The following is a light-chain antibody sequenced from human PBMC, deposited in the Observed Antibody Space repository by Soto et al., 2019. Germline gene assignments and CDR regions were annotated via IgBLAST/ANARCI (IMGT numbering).Light chain of an antibody. CDR2: DAS. CDR1: QSVSRY. Sequence: IVLTQSPATLSLSPGERATLSYRASQSVSRYLAWYQQKPGQAPRLLIYDASNRATGIPARFSGSGSGTDFTLTISRLEPEDFAVYYCQQYGSSGTFGQGTKVDIK. V-gene: IGKV3-11*01. CDR3: QQYGSSGT. J-gene: IGKJ1*01.